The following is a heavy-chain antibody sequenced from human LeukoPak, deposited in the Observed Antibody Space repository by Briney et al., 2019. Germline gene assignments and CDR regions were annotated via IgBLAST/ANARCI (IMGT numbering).Heavy chain of an antibody. CDR3: ARRPYSDTSGRLSDV. J-gene: IGHJ6*02. V-gene: IGHV3-48*02. Sequence: GGSLRLSCAASGFAFSSYNMNWVRQAPGKGLEWISYIGSSGSPTHYADSVGGRFTISRDNAKNSLYLQMNSLRDEDTAVYFCARRPYSDTSGRLSDVWGQGTTATVSS. D-gene: IGHD3-22*01. CDR1: GFAFSSYN. CDR2: IGSSGSPT.